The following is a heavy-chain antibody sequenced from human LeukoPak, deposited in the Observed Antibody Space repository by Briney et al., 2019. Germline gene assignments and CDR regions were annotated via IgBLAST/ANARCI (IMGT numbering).Heavy chain of an antibody. D-gene: IGHD3-16*01. Sequence: SVKVSCKASGGTFSSYAISWVRQAPGQGLEWMGGIIPIFGTANYAQKFQGRVTITADESTSTAYMELSSLKSEDTAVYYCATTGGDIYYYYMDVWGKGTTVTISS. CDR3: ATTGGDIYYYYMDV. CDR2: IIPIFGTA. J-gene: IGHJ6*03. V-gene: IGHV1-69*01. CDR1: GGTFSSYA.